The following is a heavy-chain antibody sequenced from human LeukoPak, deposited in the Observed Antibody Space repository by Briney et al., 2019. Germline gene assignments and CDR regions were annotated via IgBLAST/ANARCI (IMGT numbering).Heavy chain of an antibody. Sequence: GGSLRLSCAASGFTFSSYAMGWVRQAPGKGLEWVSAISGSGGSTYYADSVKGRFTISRDNSKNTLYLQMNSLRAEDTAVYYCARSLIAAVALNYWGQGTLVTVSS. V-gene: IGHV3-23*01. CDR1: GFTFSSYA. D-gene: IGHD6-6*01. J-gene: IGHJ4*02. CDR2: ISGSGGST. CDR3: ARSLIAAVALNY.